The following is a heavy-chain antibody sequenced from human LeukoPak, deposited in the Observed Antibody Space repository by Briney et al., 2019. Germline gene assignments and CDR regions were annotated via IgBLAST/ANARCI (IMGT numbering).Heavy chain of an antibody. D-gene: IGHD4-17*01. CDR3: AKESTVTPGNVNWFDT. J-gene: IGHJ5*02. CDR2: ITGSGGTI. V-gene: IGHV3-23*01. Sequence: GGSLRLSCAASGFTFSSYAMTWVRRAPGKGLEWVSTITGSGGTIYYADSVKGRFTISRDNSKNTLYLQMNSLRAEDTAIYYCAKESTVTPGNVNWFDTWGQGTLVTVSS. CDR1: GFTFSSYA.